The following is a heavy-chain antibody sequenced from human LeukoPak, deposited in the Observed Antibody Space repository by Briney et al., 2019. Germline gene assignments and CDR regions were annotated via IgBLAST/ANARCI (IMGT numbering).Heavy chain of an antibody. CDR1: GFTFSSYG. J-gene: IGHJ3*02. Sequence: PGGSLRLSCAASGFTFSSYGMHWVRQTPGKGLEWVAVISYDGSNKYYADSVKGRFTISRDNSKNTLYLQMNSLRAEDTAVDYCAKAPGGSGTAFDIWGQGTMVTVSS. D-gene: IGHD3-10*01. CDR3: AKAPGGSGTAFDI. V-gene: IGHV3-30*18. CDR2: ISYDGSNK.